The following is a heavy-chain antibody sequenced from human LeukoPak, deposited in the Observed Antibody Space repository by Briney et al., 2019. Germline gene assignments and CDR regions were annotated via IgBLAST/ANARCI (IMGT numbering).Heavy chain of an antibody. J-gene: IGHJ5*02. Sequence: PSETLSLTCTVSGGSISGYYWSWIRQPPGKGLEWIGYISYTGSTNYDPSLKSRVTISVDTSKTQFSLSLSSVTAADTAVYYCAREMVAFSGSWYWFDPWGQGTLVTVSS. CDR3: AREMVAFSGSWYWFDP. D-gene: IGHD5-12*01. CDR1: GGSISGYY. V-gene: IGHV4-59*01. CDR2: ISYTGST.